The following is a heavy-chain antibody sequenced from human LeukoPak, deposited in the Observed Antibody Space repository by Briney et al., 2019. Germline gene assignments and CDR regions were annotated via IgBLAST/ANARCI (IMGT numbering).Heavy chain of an antibody. V-gene: IGHV4-39*01. D-gene: IGHD3-22*01. Sequence: SETLSLTCTVSGGSISSSSYYWGWIRQPPGKGLEWIGSIYYSGSTYYNPSLKSRVTISVDTSKNQFSLKLSSVTAADTAEYYCARPLIFDSSGLVGPWGQGTLVTVSS. CDR3: ARPLIFDSSGLVGP. CDR2: IYYSGST. CDR1: GGSISSSSYY. J-gene: IGHJ5*02.